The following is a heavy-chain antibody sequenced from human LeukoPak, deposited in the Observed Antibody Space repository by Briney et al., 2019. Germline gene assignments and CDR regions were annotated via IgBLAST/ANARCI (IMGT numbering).Heavy chain of an antibody. CDR1: GFTFSSYG. Sequence: GGSLRLSCAASGFTFSSYGMSWVRQAPGKGLEWISAISGRDTKTYYADSVNGRFTISRDNSKDTLSVEMNNLRAEDTALYYCAKRVAYASGYYWDYWGQGTLVTVSS. V-gene: IGHV3-23*01. CDR2: ISGRDTKT. CDR3: AKRVAYASGYYWDY. D-gene: IGHD6-19*01. J-gene: IGHJ4*02.